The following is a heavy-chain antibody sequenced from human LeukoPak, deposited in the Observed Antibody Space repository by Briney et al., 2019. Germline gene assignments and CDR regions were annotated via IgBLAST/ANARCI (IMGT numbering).Heavy chain of an antibody. CDR3: ARDYNSISMILVGPLDY. CDR2: INPSGGST. CDR1: GYTFTSYY. J-gene: IGHJ4*02. D-gene: IGHD3-22*01. V-gene: IGHV1-46*01. Sequence: GASVKVSCKASGYTFTSYYMHWVRQAPGQGLEWMGIINPSGGSTSYAQKFQGRVTMTRDPSTSTVHMELSSLTSEDTAVYYCARDYNSISMILVGPLDYWGQGTLVTVSS.